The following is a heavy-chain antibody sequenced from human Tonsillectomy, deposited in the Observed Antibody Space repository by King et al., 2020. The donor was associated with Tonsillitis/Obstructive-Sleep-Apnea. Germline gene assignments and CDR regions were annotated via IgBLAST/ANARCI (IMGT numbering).Heavy chain of an antibody. CDR1: GGSFSGSY. D-gene: IGHD2-15*01. CDR2: INHSGST. J-gene: IGHJ6*03. CDR3: ARGDIVVVVAARDYYYYMDV. Sequence: VQLQQWGAGLLKPSETLSLTCAVYGGSFSGSYWSWIRQPPGMGLEWIGEINHSGSTNYNPSLKSRVTISVDTSKNQFSLKLSSVTAADTAVYYCARGDIVVVVAARDYYYYMDVWGKGTTVTVSS. V-gene: IGHV4-34*01.